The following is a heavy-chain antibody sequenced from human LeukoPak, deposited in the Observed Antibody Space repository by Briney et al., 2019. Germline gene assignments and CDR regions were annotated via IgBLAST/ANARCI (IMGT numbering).Heavy chain of an antibody. D-gene: IGHD6-13*01. V-gene: IGHV2-5*01. Sequence: ESGPMLVKPTQTLTLTCTFSGFSLSTSGVGVGWIRQPPGKALEWLALIYWNDDKRYSPSLKSRLTITKDTSKNQVVLTMTNMDPVDTATYYCAHRRRSWSYFDYWGQGTLVTVSS. CDR3: AHRRRSWSYFDY. J-gene: IGHJ4*02. CDR2: IYWNDDK. CDR1: GFSLSTSGVG.